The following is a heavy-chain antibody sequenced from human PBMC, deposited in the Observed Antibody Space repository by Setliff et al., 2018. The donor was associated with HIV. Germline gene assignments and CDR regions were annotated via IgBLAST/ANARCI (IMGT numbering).Heavy chain of an antibody. CDR2: ISATGTTV. D-gene: IGHD6-6*01. Sequence: QAGGSLRLSCAASGFVFSDHSLHWVRQAPGEGLEWLSYISATGTTVSYADSVEGRFTISRDNAKNSLYLEMNSLTVEDTALYYCARDWPSSTAAGDCWGQGTLVTVSS. J-gene: IGHJ4*02. CDR1: GFVFSDHS. V-gene: IGHV3-48*04. CDR3: ARDWPSSTAAGDC.